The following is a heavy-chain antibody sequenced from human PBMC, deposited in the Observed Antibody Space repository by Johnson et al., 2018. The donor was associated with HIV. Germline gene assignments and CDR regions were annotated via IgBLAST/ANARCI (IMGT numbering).Heavy chain of an antibody. J-gene: IGHJ3*02. Sequence: VQLVESGGGLVQPGGSLRLSCAASGFTLSNYDMHWVRQPTGRGLEWVSAIGTAGDTYYPDSVKGRFTISRENAKNSLYLQMNTLRAGDTAVYYCARGGYCTSSDCRANDAFDIWGQGTMVTVSS. CDR1: GFTLSNYD. V-gene: IGHV3-13*01. CDR3: ARGGYCTSSDCRANDAFDI. CDR2: IGTAGDT. D-gene: IGHD2-2*01.